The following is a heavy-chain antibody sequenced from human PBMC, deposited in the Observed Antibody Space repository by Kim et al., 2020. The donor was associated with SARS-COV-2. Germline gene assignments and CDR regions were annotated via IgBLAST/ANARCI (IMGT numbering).Heavy chain of an antibody. D-gene: IGHD3-9*01. CDR2: ISGSGAST. Sequence: GGSLRLSCAASGFTFTNYAMSWIRQAPGKGLEWVSDISGSGASTFYADSVKGRFTISRDNSRNTLYLQMNSLRAEDTAVYYCAKGQXASPPVRDFDWGQGXLVTVS. CDR3: AKGQXASPPVRDFD. CDR1: GFTFTNYA. J-gene: IGHJ1*01. V-gene: IGHV3-23*01.